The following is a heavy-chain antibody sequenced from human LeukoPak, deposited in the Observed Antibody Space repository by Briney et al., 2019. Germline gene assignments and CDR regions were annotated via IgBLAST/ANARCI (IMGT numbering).Heavy chain of an antibody. CDR3: ARGSRMSGVRGVTFDY. Sequence: ASVKVSCKASGYTFTNYGIIWVRQAPGQGLEWMGWISAYNGNTDYAQKLQGRVSMTTDTSTNTAYMELRSLRSDDTAVYYCARGSRMSGVRGVTFDYWGQGSLVTVSS. CDR1: GYTFTNYG. CDR2: ISAYNGNT. D-gene: IGHD3-10*01. J-gene: IGHJ4*02. V-gene: IGHV1-18*01.